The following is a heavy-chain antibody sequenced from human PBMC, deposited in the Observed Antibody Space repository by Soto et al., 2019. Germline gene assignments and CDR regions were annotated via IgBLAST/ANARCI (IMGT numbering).Heavy chain of an antibody. CDR2: ISASIGST. D-gene: IGHD5-12*01. CDR3: ARKVAPTVTGWVAFDI. V-gene: IGHV3-23*01. Sequence: GGSLRLSCAASGFTFSTYAMAWVRQAPGKGLEWVSGISASIGSTYYTDSVKGRFTTSRDNSKNTLYLQMNSLRAEDTAVYYCARKVAPTVTGWVAFDIWGQGTLVTVSS. J-gene: IGHJ3*02. CDR1: GFTFSTYA.